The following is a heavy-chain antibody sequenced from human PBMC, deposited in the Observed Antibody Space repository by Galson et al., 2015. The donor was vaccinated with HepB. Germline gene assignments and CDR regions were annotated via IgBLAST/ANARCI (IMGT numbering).Heavy chain of an antibody. CDR1: GGSFSGYY. CDR2: INHSGST. J-gene: IGHJ3*02. CDR3: AGPGYDFWSGYGGNDAFDI. D-gene: IGHD3-3*01. Sequence: ETLSLTCAVYGGSFSGYYWSWIRQPPGKGLEWIGEINHSGSTNYNPSLKSRVTISVDTSKNQFSLKLSSVTAADTAVYYCAGPGYDFWSGYGGNDAFDIWGQGTMVTVSS. V-gene: IGHV4-34*01.